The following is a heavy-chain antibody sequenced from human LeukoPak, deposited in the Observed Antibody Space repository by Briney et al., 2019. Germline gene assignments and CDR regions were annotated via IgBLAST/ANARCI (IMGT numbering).Heavy chain of an antibody. CDR2: ISSSSNTI. D-gene: IGHD2-15*01. V-gene: IGHV3-48*01. Sequence: GGSLRLSCAASGFTFSSDSMNWVRQAPGKGLEWVSYISSSSNTIYYADSVKGRFTISRDNAKNSLYLQMNSLRAEDTAVYYCARILLAAGAFDIWGQGAMVTVSS. CDR1: GFTFSSDS. CDR3: ARILLAAGAFDI. J-gene: IGHJ3*02.